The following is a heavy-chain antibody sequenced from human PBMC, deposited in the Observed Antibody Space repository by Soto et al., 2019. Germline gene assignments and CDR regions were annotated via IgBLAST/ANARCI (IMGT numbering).Heavy chain of an antibody. CDR3: ARDREGASWVAYYYYYGMDV. D-gene: IGHD1-26*01. V-gene: IGHV3-33*01. CDR1: GFTFSSYG. J-gene: IGHJ6*02. CDR2: IWYDGSNK. Sequence: PGGSLSLSGAAAGFTFSSYGMRWVRQAPGKGLEGVAVIWYDGSNKYYADSVKGRFTISRDNSKNTLYLQMNSLRAEDTAVYYCARDREGASWVAYYYYYGMDVWGQGTTVTVSS.